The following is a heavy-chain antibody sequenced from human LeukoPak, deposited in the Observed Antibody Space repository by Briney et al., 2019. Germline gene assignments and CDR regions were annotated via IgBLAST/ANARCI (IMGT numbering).Heavy chain of an antibody. CDR1: GFTFSSYS. J-gene: IGHJ4*02. CDR2: ISSSSSYI. V-gene: IGHV3-21*01. CDR3: ARDRLTVTTEVRRFDY. Sequence: PGGSLRLSCAASGFTFSSYSMNWVRQAPGKGLEWVSSISSSSSYIYYADSTKGRFTISRDNAKNSLYLQMNSLRAEDTAVYYCARDRLTVTTEVRRFDYWGQGTLVTVSS. D-gene: IGHD4-17*01.